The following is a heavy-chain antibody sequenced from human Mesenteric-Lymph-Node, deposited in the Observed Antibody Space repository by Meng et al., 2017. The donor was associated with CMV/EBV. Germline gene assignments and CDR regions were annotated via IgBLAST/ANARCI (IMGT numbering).Heavy chain of an antibody. CDR2: INHSGST. J-gene: IGHJ4*02. V-gene: IGHV4-34*01. CDR3: ARHQRWLKSEGGFDY. D-gene: IGHD4-23*01. CDR1: GGSFSGYY. Sequence: QVHLQQWSAGLLEPSEPLSLPWAVYGGSFSGYYWSWIRQPPGKGLEWIGEINHSGSTNYNPSLKSRVTISVDTSKNQFSLKLSSVTAADTAVYYCARHQRWLKSEGGFDYWGQGTLVTVSS.